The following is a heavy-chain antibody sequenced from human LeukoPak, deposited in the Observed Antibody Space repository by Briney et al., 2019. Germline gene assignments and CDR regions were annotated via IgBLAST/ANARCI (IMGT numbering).Heavy chain of an antibody. D-gene: IGHD7-27*01. V-gene: IGHV6-1*01. CDR2: AYYRSNWYN. CDR1: GDSVSSNSVA. CDR3: GRGKTGIFDY. Sequence: SQTLSHTCAISGDSVSSNSVAWHWIRQSPSRGLEWLGRAYYRSNWYNDYAVSVKSRITINPDTSKNQFSLQLNSVTPEDTAVYYCGRGKTGIFDYWGQGTLVTVSS. J-gene: IGHJ4*02.